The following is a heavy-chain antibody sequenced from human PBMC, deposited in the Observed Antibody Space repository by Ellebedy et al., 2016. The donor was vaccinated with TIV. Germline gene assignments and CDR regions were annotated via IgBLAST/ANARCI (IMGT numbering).Heavy chain of an antibody. J-gene: IGHJ4*02. D-gene: IGHD3-10*01. CDR1: GGSVSSGSYY. Sequence: SETLSLTCTVSGGSVSSGSYYWSWIRQPPGKGLEWIGYIYYSGSTNYNPSLKSRVTISVDTSKNQFSLKLSSVTAADTAVYYCARDATSYYYGSGSGLDYWGQGTLVTVSS. CDR2: IYYSGST. V-gene: IGHV4-61*01. CDR3: ARDATSYYYGSGSGLDY.